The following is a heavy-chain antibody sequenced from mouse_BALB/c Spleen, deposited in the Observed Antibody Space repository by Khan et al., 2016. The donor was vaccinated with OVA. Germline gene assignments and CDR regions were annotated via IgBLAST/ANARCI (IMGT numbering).Heavy chain of an antibody. CDR3: ARELRLGGFAY. Sequence: QVQLKESGPGLVAPAQNLSIICTVSGFSLTDYGVNWVRQPPGKGLEWLGMIWGDGSTDYNSALKSRLSISKDNSKSQVFLKMNSLQTDDTARYYCARELRLGGFAYWGQGTLVTVSA. CDR2: IWGDGST. V-gene: IGHV2-6-7*01. D-gene: IGHD1-2*01. J-gene: IGHJ3*01. CDR1: GFSLTDYG.